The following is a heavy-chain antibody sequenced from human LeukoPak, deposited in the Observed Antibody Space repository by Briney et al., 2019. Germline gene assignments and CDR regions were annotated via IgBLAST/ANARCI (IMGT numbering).Heavy chain of an antibody. CDR3: ARDQDYNSPSDGFDP. CDR2: INPNTGGT. J-gene: IGHJ5*02. Sequence: ASVKVSCTASGYTFTSYYIHWVRQAPGQGLEWMGRINPNTGGTDYAQKFQGRVTMTRDTSITTAYMELSRLRSDDTPIYYCARDQDYNSPSDGFDPWGQGTLVTVFS. V-gene: IGHV1-2*06. CDR1: GYTFTSYY. D-gene: IGHD4-11*01.